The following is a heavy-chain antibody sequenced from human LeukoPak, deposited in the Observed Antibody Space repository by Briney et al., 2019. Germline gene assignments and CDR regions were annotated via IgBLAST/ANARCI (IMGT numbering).Heavy chain of an antibody. J-gene: IGHJ6*03. Sequence: SVKVSCKASGGTFSSYAISWARQAPGQGLEWMGGIIPIFGTANYAQKFQGRVTITTDESTSTAYMELSSLRSEDTAVYYCARDEPREGRDFYYYYMDVWGKGTTVTVSS. V-gene: IGHV1-69*05. CDR1: GGTFSSYA. CDR2: IIPIFGTA. CDR3: ARDEPREGRDFYYYYMDV.